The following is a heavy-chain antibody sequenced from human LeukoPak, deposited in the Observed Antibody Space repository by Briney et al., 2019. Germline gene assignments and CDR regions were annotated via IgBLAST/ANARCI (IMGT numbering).Heavy chain of an antibody. J-gene: IGHJ4*02. V-gene: IGHV3-23*01. CDR2: ISGSGGST. Sequence: GGSLRLSCAASGFTFSTYGMTWVRQAPGKGREWVSSISGSGGSTYYADSVKGRVTVSRDNSKSTLFLQMNSLRAEDTAVYYCAKDYNRGLPDYWGQGTLVIVSS. CDR3: AKDYNRGLPDY. CDR1: GFTFSTYG. D-gene: IGHD2-21*01.